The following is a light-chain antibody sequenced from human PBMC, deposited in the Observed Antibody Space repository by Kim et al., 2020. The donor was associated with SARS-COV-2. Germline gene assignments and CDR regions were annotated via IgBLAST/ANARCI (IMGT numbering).Light chain of an antibody. V-gene: IGKV1-39*01. CDR3: QQSYDSPLT. CDR1: QSINRS. Sequence: ASVGDRVIITCRASQSINRSLNWYQQKSGKAPNLLIYAASNLQRGVPSRFSGSGSGTDFTLTIRNLQPEDFATYFCQQSYDSPLTFAGGTKVDIK. J-gene: IGKJ4*01. CDR2: AAS.